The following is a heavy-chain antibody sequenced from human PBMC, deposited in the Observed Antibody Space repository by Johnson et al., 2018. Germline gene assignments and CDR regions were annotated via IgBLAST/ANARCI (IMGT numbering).Heavy chain of an antibody. V-gene: IGHV3-23*04. CDR3: AKPLPYSYGTEPYFDY. CDR2: ISGSGDIT. CDR1: GFTVSRCA. D-gene: IGHD5-18*01. J-gene: IGHJ4*02. Sequence: VQLVESGGGLVQXGGSLRLXCAASGFTVSRCAMRWVRQAPGKGLEWVSGISGSGDITTYADSVKGRFNISRDNSTNTLYLQMSSLRAEDTAVYYCAKPLPYSYGTEPYFDYWGRGTLVTVSS.